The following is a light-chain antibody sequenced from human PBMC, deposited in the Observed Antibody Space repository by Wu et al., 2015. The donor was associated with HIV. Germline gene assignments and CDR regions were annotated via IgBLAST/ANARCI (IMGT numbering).Light chain of an antibody. V-gene: IGKV3-20*01. CDR3: QQYGSFPLT. CDR1: QSVSSRS. Sequence: EIVLTQSPGTLSLSPGERAILSCRASQSVSSRSVAWYQQKPGQTPRLLIYGASWRPTATPDRFSGSGSGTDFTLTINRLEPEDFAVYFCQQYGSFPLTFGPGTKVDIK. J-gene: IGKJ3*01. CDR2: GAS.